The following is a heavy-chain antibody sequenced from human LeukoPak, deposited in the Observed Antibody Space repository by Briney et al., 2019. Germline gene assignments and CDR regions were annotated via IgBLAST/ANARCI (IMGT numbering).Heavy chain of an antibody. D-gene: IGHD3-3*01. V-gene: IGHV3-23*01. Sequence: GGSLRLSCAASGFTFSIYAMSWVRQAPGKGLEWVSYISGSGVSTYYADSVKGHFTISRDNSKNTLYLQMNTLRAEDTAVYYCAKAYYDFWSGYLFSYWGQGTLVTVSS. J-gene: IGHJ4*02. CDR1: GFTFSIYA. CDR3: AKAYYDFWSGYLFSY. CDR2: ISGSGVST.